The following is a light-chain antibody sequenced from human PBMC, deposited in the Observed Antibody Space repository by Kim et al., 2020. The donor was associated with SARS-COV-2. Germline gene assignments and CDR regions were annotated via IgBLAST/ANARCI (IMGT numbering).Light chain of an antibody. J-gene: IGLJ2*01. CDR2: EDD. V-gene: IGLV6-57*04. CDR3: QSYNRDNVI. CDR1: SGSIDDNY. Sequence: NFMLTQPHSVSESPGKTVTISCTRSSGSIDDNYVQWYQQRPGGVPTTVIYEDDQRPSGVSDRFSGSIDNSSNSASLTISGLRTEGEADYHCQSYNRDNVIFGGGTQLTVL.